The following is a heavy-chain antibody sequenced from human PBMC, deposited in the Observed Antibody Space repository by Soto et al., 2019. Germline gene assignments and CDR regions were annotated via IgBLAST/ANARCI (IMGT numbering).Heavy chain of an antibody. Sequence: PSETLSLTCTVSGGSISSYYWSWIRQPPGKGLEWIGYIYYSGSTNYNPSLKSRVTISVDTSKNQFSLKLSSVTAADTAVYYCARRMEVDYSSMYYRYFLAVWGQGTTVPVSS. CDR2: IYYSGST. CDR3: ARRMEVDYSSMYYRYFLAV. J-gene: IGHJ6*02. D-gene: IGHD2-15*01. V-gene: IGHV4-59*08. CDR1: GGSISSYY.